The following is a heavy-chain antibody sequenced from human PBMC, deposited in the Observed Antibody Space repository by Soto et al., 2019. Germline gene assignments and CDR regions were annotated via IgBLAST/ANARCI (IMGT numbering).Heavy chain of an antibody. CDR3: ARKGFFDY. V-gene: IGHV1-2*02. J-gene: IGHJ4*02. CDR1: GYCFDAHY. Sequence: ASVKVSCKASGYCFDAHYIHWVRQAPGQGLEWMGWINPFSGTTKLAQKFQGRVSVTRDTSISTAYVEMSSLRSDDTAIYYCARKGFFDYWGQGTLVTVSS. CDR2: INPFSGTT.